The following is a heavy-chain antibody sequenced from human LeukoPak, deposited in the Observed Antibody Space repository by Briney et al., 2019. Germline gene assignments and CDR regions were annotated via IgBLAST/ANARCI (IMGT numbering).Heavy chain of an antibody. CDR1: RFTFSSYG. J-gene: IGHJ4*02. V-gene: IGHV3-30*18. CDR2: ISYDGSNK. CDR3: GKEVERHFDLKY. Sequence: SGGSLRLSCAASRFTFSSYGMHWVRQAPGKGLEWVAVISYDGSNKYYADSVKGRFTISRDNSKKILYLQMNSLRAEDTAVYYCGKEVERHFDLKYWGQGTLVTVSS.